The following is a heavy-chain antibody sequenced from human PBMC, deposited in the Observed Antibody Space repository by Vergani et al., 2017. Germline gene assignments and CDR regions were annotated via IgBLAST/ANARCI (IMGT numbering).Heavy chain of an antibody. Sequence: QVQLEESGPGLVKPSETLSLTCAVSGFSIDNGYYWDWIRQPPGKGLEWIGSIYRTGRTHFNPSLKSRVTMSVDTSKNQFSLKLRSVTAADTAVYFCARVMYRDEASTGYRLEGMDIWGQGTTVTISS. CDR3: ARVMYRDEASTGYRLEGMDI. D-gene: IGHD3-9*01. J-gene: IGHJ6*02. CDR2: IYRTGRT. CDR1: GFSIDNGYY. V-gene: IGHV4-38-2*01.